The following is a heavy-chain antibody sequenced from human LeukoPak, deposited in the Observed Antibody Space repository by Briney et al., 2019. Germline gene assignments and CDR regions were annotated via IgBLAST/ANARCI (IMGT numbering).Heavy chain of an antibody. CDR1: GFTFSSYG. Sequence: GGSLRLSCAASGFTFSSYGMHWVRQAPGKGLEWVAFIRYDGSNKYYADSVKGRFTISRDNSKNTLYVQMNSLRAEDTAVYYCAKGLGGTWIRHYFDYWGQGTLVTVSS. J-gene: IGHJ4*02. CDR2: IRYDGSNK. V-gene: IGHV3-30*02. D-gene: IGHD1-1*01. CDR3: AKGLGGTWIRHYFDY.